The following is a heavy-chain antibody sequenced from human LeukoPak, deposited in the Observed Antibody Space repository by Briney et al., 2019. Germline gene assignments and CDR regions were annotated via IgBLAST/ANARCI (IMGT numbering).Heavy chain of an antibody. CDR2: ISSSSSTI. CDR1: GFTLSTYS. CDR3: ARGVRYLDY. Sequence: GGSLILSCAASGFTLSTYSMNWVRQAPGKGLEWVSYISSSSSTIYYADSLKGRFTISRDNARKSLYLQMNSLRDEDTAVYYCARGVRYLDYWGQGTLVTVSS. V-gene: IGHV3-48*02. J-gene: IGHJ4*02. D-gene: IGHD3-10*01.